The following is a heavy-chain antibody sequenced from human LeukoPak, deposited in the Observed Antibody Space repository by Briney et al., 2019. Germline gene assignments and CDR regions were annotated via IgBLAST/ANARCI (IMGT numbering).Heavy chain of an antibody. V-gene: IGHV3-23*01. CDR1: GFTFSNYA. CDR2: ISGSGGTT. Sequence: GGSLRLSCAASGFTFSNYAINWVRQAPGKGLEWVSAISGSGGTTYYADSVRGRFTISRDNSKNTVYLQMHSLRAEDSAAYYCAKDLLNIVGSDYWGQGTLVTVSS. J-gene: IGHJ4*02. CDR3: AKDLLNIVGSDY. D-gene: IGHD1-26*01.